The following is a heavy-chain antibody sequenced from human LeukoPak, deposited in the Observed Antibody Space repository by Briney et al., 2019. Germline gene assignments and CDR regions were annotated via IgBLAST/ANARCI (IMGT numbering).Heavy chain of an antibody. CDR2: IKQDGSEK. CDR1: GFTFSSYW. D-gene: IGHD1-26*01. CDR3: ARGPAWELPIAYFEY. Sequence: PGGSLRLSCAASGFTFSSYWMSWVRQAPGKGLEWVANIKQDGSEKYYVDSVKGRFTISRDNAKNSLYLQMNSLRAEDTAVYYCARGPAWELPIAYFEYWGQGTLVSVSS. J-gene: IGHJ4*02. V-gene: IGHV3-7*01.